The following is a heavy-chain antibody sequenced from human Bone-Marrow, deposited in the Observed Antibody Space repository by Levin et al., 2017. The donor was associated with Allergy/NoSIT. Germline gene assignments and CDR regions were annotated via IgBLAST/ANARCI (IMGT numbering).Heavy chain of an antibody. J-gene: IGHJ4*02. CDR1: GFTFSSYS. D-gene: IGHD3-22*01. V-gene: IGHV3-21*01. Sequence: GGSLRLSCAASGFTFSSYSMNWVRQAPGKGLEWVSSISSSSSYIYYADSVKGRFTISRDNAKNSLYLQMNSLRAEDTAVYYCARDPPHYYDSSGYLGDYWGQGTLVTVSS. CDR2: ISSSSSYI. CDR3: ARDPPHYYDSSGYLGDY.